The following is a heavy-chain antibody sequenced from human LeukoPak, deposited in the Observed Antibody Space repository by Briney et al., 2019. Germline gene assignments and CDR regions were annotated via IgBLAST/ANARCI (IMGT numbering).Heavy chain of an antibody. D-gene: IGHD1-26*01. J-gene: IGHJ4*02. Sequence: GRSLRLSCATSGFTFSSYGMHWVRQAPGKGLEWVSSIGGSSGATYYADSVKGRFTISRDNSKSTLSLQMNSLRAEDTAVYYCAKDSGATRGNYYFGYWGQGTLVTASS. CDR1: GFTFSSYG. CDR2: IGGSSGAT. V-gene: IGHV3-23*01. CDR3: AKDSGATRGNYYFGY.